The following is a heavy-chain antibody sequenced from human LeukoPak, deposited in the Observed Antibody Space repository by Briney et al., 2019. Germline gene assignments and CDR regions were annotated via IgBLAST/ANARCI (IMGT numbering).Heavy chain of an antibody. Sequence: PSETLSLTCLVSGASISSNYWSWIRQPPGKGLEWIGYIYHSGSTNYNPSLKSRVTISIDTSRKHFSLKLSSVTAADTAVYYCVRGHLVGGWFKYDAFDIWGQGTMVTVSS. CDR3: VRGHLVGGWFKYDAFDI. D-gene: IGHD6-19*01. CDR1: GASISSNY. V-gene: IGHV4-59*01. J-gene: IGHJ3*02. CDR2: IYHSGST.